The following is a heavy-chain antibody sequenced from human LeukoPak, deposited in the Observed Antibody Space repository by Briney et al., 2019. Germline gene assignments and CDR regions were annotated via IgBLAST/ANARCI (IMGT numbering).Heavy chain of an antibody. V-gene: IGHV3-30*18. CDR1: GFTFSSYG. D-gene: IGHD2-2*01. Sequence: GGSLRLSCAASGFTFSSYGMHWVRQAPGKGLEWVAVTSYDGSNKYYADSVKGRFTISRDNSKNTLYLQMNSLRAEDTAVYYCAKDRSYQLLSGPDYWGQGTLVTVSS. CDR2: TSYDGSNK. J-gene: IGHJ4*02. CDR3: AKDRSYQLLSGPDY.